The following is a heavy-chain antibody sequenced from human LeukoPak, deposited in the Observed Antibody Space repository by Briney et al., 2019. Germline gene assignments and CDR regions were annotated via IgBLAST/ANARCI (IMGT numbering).Heavy chain of an antibody. Sequence: SETLSLTCTVSGGSISDTRYYWGWIRQPPGRGLEWIGTIYYSGSTYYNPSLKSRVTISVDTSRSQLSLKLSSVTAADTAMYYCARQNSIFGVDFWGQGTLVTVSS. CDR2: IYYSGST. V-gene: IGHV4-39*01. CDR3: ARQNSIFGVDF. CDR1: GGSISDTRYY. J-gene: IGHJ4*02. D-gene: IGHD3-3*01.